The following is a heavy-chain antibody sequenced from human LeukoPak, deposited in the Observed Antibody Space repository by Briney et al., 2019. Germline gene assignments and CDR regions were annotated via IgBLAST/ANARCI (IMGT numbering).Heavy chain of an antibody. D-gene: IGHD3-22*01. CDR2: ISYDGSNK. J-gene: IGHJ4*02. CDR3: ARDNDSSGYYYGVIDY. Sequence: GGSLRLSCAASGFTFSSYAMHWVRQAPGKGLEWVAVISYDGSNKYYADSVKGRFTISRDNSKNTLYLQMNSLRAEDTAVYYCARDNDSSGYYYGVIDYWGQGTLVTVSS. CDR1: GFTFSSYA. V-gene: IGHV3-30*04.